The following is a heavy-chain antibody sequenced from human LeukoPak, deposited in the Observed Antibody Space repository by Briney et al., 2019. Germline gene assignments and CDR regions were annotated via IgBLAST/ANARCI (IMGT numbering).Heavy chain of an antibody. V-gene: IGHV3-11*01. Sequence: PGGSLRLSCAASGFTFSDYYMSWIRQAPGKGLEWVSYISSSGSTIYYADSVKGRFTISRDNAKNSLYLQMNSLRAEDTAVYYCARDREWLMGYYYYGMDAWGQGTTVTVSS. CDR2: ISSSGSTI. J-gene: IGHJ6*02. CDR1: GFTFSDYY. D-gene: IGHD3-3*01. CDR3: ARDREWLMGYYYYGMDA.